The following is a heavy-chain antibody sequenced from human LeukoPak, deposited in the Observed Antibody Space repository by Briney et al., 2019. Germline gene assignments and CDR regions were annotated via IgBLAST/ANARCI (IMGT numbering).Heavy chain of an antibody. J-gene: IGHJ4*02. CDR2: VRDSGVNT. Sequence: GGSLRLPCAASGFTFSSYALSWVRQAPGKGLGWVSGVRDSGVNTYYADSVGGRFTISRDNSKDTLYLQMNSLRAEYTALYYCSRHRSSWLIDYWGQGTLVTVSS. D-gene: IGHD6-6*01. CDR1: GFTFSSYA. V-gene: IGHV3-23*01. CDR3: SRHRSSWLIDY.